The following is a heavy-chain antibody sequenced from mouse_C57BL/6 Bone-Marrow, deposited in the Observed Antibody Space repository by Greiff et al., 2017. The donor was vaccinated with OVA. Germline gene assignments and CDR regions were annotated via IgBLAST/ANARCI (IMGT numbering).Heavy chain of an antibody. V-gene: IGHV5-16*01. CDR2: INYDGSST. CDR3: ARDRRDYGSSYGAMDY. CDR1: GFTFSDYY. J-gene: IGHJ4*01. Sequence: EVQRVESEGGLVQPGSSMKLSCTASGFTFSDYYMAWVRQVPEKGLEWVANINYDGSSTYYLDSLKSRFIISRDNAKNILYLQMSSLKSEDTATYYCARDRRDYGSSYGAMDYWGQGTSVTVSS. D-gene: IGHD1-1*01.